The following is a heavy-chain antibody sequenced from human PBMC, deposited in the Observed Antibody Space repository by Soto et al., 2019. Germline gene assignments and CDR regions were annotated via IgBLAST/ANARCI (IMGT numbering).Heavy chain of an antibody. CDR1: GGSFSGYY. V-gene: IGHV4-34*01. D-gene: IGHD1-26*01. J-gene: IGHJ6*02. CDR2: INHSGST. Sequence: QVQLQQWGAGLLKPSETLSLTCAVYGGSFSGYYWSWIRQPPGKGLEWIGEINHSGSTNYNPSLNSRVTISVDTAKNQFSLKLSSVTAADTAVYYCARGGGQPRYYYYGMDVWGQGTTVTVSS. CDR3: ARGGGQPRYYYYGMDV.